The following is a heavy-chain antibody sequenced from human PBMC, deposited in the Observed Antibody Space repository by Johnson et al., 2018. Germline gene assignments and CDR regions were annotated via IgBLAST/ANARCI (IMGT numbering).Heavy chain of an antibody. CDR3: AKGWGDDAFDI. CDR1: GFTFSSYG. Sequence: QVQLQESGGGVVQPGRSLRLSCAASGFTFSSYGMHWVRQAPGKGLEWVAVISYDGSNKYYADSVKGRFTISRDNSKNTVYLPMNSLRADDTAVYYCAKGWGDDAFDIWGQGTLVIVSS. CDR2: ISYDGSNK. D-gene: IGHD3-16*01. J-gene: IGHJ3*02. V-gene: IGHV3-30*18.